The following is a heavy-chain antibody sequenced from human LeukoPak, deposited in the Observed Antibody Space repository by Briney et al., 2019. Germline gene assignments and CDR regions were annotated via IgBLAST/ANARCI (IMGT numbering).Heavy chain of an antibody. V-gene: IGHV3-23*01. D-gene: IGHD4-17*01. Sequence: GGSLRLSCAASGFTFSSYAMSWVRQAPGKGLEWVSAISGSGGSTYCADSVKGRFTISRDNSKNTLYLQMNSLRAEDTAVYYCAKDNGKTTALYDYWGQGTLVTVSS. CDR2: ISGSGGST. CDR3: AKDNGKTTALYDY. J-gene: IGHJ4*02. CDR1: GFTFSSYA.